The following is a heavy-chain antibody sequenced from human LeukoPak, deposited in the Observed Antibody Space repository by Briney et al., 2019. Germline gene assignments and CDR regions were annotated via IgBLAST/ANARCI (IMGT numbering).Heavy chain of an antibody. V-gene: IGHV3-23*01. CDR3: ARGKLRFLEWYLNLDY. D-gene: IGHD3-3*01. CDR2: ISGSGGST. J-gene: IGHJ4*02. CDR1: GFTFSSYA. Sequence: GGSLRLSCAASGFTFSSYAMSWVRQAPGKGLEWVSAISGSGGSTYYADSVKGRFTISRDNSKNTLYLQMNSLRAEDTAVYYCARGKLRFLEWYLNLDYWGQGTLVTVSS.